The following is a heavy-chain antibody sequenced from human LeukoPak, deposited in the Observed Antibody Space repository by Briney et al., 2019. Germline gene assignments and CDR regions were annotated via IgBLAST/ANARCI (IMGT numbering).Heavy chain of an antibody. CDR1: GGSISSYF. J-gene: IGHJ4*02. D-gene: IGHD3-16*01. Sequence: SETLSLTCTVSGGSISSYFWSWIRQPPGKGLQWIGYIYYSGSTIYNPSLKSRVTISVDTSKNQFSLKLSSVTAADTAVYYCERADRFYWGQGSLVTVSS. CDR3: ERADRFY. V-gene: IGHV4-59*01. CDR2: IYYSGST.